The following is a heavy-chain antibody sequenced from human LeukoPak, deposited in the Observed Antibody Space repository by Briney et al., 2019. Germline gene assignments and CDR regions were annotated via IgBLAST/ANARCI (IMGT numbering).Heavy chain of an antibody. J-gene: IGHJ6*02. Sequence: SQTLSLTCTVSGGSISSGSYYWSWIRQPAGKGLEWIGRIYTSGSTNYNPSLKSRVTISVDTSKNHFSLKLSSVTAADTAVYYCARDGARPISYYYYGMDVWGQGTTVTISS. CDR2: IYTSGST. D-gene: IGHD6-6*01. CDR1: GGSISSGSYY. CDR3: ARDGARPISYYYYGMDV. V-gene: IGHV4-61*02.